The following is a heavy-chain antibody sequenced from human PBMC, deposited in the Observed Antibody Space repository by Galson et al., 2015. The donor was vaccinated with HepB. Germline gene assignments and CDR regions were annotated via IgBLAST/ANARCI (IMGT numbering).Heavy chain of an antibody. CDR2: INDSGRT. D-gene: IGHD1-14*01. V-gene: IGHV4-34*01. J-gene: IGHJ3*02. Sequence: TLSLTCAVYGGSFSGYYWSWIRQPPGKGLEWIGEINDSGRTNYNESLKSRVTMSVDTSKNHFSLKITSLTAADTAMYYCARGFTTSSADAFDMWGQGTMVTVSS. CDR1: GGSFSGYY. CDR3: ARGFTTSSADAFDM.